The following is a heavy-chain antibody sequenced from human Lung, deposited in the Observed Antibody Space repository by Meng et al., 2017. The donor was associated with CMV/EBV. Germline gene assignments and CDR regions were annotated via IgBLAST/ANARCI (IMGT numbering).Heavy chain of an antibody. J-gene: IGHJ6*02. CDR3: ARTRYDSSGYDAYYYYAMDV. D-gene: IGHD3-22*01. CDR2: IIPIFGTA. Sequence: SXXVSXXASGGNFGTYAISWVRQAPGQGLEWMGGIIPIFGTASFAQKFQGRVTITTDESTAYMELSSLRSEDAAVYYCARTRYDSSGYDAYYYYAMDVWXQGTXVTVAS. CDR1: GGNFGTYA. V-gene: IGHV1-69*05.